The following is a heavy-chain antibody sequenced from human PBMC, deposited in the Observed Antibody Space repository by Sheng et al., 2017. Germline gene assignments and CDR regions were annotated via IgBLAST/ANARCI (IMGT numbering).Heavy chain of an antibody. CDR3: ARAFIVELVVVPSSYGMDV. D-gene: IGHD2-2*01. CDR1: GYTFTSYD. CDR2: MNPNSGNT. V-gene: IGHV1-8*01. J-gene: IGHJ6*01. Sequence: QVQLVQSGAEVKKPGSSVKVSCWASGYTFTSYDINWVRQATGQGLEWMGWMNPNSGNTGYAQKFQGRVTMTRNTSISTAYMELSSLRSEDTAVYYCARAFIVELVVVPSSYGMDVWGQGP.